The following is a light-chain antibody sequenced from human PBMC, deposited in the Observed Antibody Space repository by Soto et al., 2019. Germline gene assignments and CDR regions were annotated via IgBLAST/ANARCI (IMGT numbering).Light chain of an antibody. J-gene: IGKJ5*01. CDR3: QQYNMSPAIT. CDR1: QRISSSL. CDR2: GAS. Sequence: EIVLTQSPGTLSLSPGERATLFCRASQRISSSLLAWYQQKPGQAPRLLIYGASSRATGIPDRFSDSGSGTDFTLTISRLEPEDVAVYYCQQYNMSPAITFGQGTRLEIK. V-gene: IGKV3-20*01.